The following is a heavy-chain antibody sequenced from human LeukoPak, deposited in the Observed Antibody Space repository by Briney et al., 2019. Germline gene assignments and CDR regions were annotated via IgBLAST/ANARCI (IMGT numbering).Heavy chain of an antibody. Sequence: GGSLRLSCAASGFTFRSYGMSWVRQAPGKGLEWVSAISGSGGSTNYADSVKGRFTISRDTSKNTLYLQMNSLRAEDTAVYFCAKARLSRYDFWEIDYWGQGTLVTVSS. V-gene: IGHV3-23*01. CDR1: GFTFRSYG. D-gene: IGHD3-3*01. J-gene: IGHJ4*02. CDR3: AKARLSRYDFWEIDY. CDR2: ISGSGGST.